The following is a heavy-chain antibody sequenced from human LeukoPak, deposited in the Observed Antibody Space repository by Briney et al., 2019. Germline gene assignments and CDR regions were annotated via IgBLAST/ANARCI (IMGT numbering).Heavy chain of an antibody. V-gene: IGHV3-21*01. CDR3: ARSWPSEGYFDY. CDR1: GFTFSSYS. CDR2: ISSSSSSYR. D-gene: IGHD5-12*01. J-gene: IGHJ4*02. Sequence: PGGSLRLSCAASGFTFSSYSMNWVRQAPGKGLEWVSSISSSSSSYRYYADAVKGRFTISRDNAKNSLYLQMNSLRAEDTAVYYCARSWPSEGYFDYWGQGTLVTVSS.